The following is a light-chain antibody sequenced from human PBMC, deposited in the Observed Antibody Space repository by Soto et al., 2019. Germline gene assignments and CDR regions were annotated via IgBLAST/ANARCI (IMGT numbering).Light chain of an antibody. V-gene: IGLV1-44*01. Sequence: QPVLTQPPSASGTPGQRVTISCSGSSSNIGGNVVNWYHQLPGTAPKLLIYSDNQRPSGVPDRFSGSKSGTSASLAISGLQSEDEADYHCATWDDSLNGVVFGGGTKVTVL. CDR2: SDN. CDR3: ATWDDSLNGVV. CDR1: SSNIGGNV. J-gene: IGLJ2*01.